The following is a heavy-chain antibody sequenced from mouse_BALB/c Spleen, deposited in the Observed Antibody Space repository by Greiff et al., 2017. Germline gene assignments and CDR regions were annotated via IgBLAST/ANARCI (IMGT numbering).Heavy chain of an antibody. CDR2: SRNKANDYTT. Sequence: EGQGVESGGGLVQPGGSLRLSCATSGFTFSDFYMEWVRQPPGKRLEWIAASRNKANDYTTEYSASVKGRFIVSRDTSQSILYLQMNALRAEDTAIYYCARDQGIEGYFDVWGAGTTVTVSS. J-gene: IGHJ1*01. CDR1: GFTFSDFY. V-gene: IGHV7-1*02. CDR3: ARDQGIEGYFDV.